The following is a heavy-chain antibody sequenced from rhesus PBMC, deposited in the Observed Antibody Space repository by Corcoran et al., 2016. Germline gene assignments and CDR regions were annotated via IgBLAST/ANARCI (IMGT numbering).Heavy chain of an antibody. D-gene: IGHD6-31*01. CDR3: ARAWAAARFDY. CDR2: ISGSGGST. Sequence: QLQLQESGPGLVKPSETLSLTCAVSGGSISSNYWSRIRPPPGKGLEWIGRISGSGGSTDYNPYLKSRVTISTDTSKNQFSLKLSSVTAADTAVYYCARAWAAARFDYWGQGVLVTVSS. CDR1: GGSISSNY. V-gene: IGHV4-173*01. J-gene: IGHJ4*01.